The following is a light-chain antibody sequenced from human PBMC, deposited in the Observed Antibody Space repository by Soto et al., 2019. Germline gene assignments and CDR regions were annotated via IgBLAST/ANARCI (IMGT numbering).Light chain of an antibody. Sequence: EVVMTQSPATLSVSPGECVTLSCRASQGVSNNYLARYQQKPGQAPRLLIYGASNRATGIPDRFSGSGSGTDFTLTISRLEPEDFAVYYCQQYGSSPPKWTFGQGTKVDIK. CDR1: QGVSNNY. CDR3: QQYGSSPPKWT. V-gene: IGKV3-20*01. CDR2: GAS. J-gene: IGKJ1*01.